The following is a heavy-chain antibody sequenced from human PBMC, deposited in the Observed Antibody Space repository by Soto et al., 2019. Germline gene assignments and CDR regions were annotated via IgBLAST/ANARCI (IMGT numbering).Heavy chain of an antibody. D-gene: IGHD3-16*01. CDR1: GYTFTSYA. J-gene: IGHJ4*02. V-gene: IGHV1-3*01. CDR3: ARGRFGGVMAY. Sequence: ASVKVSCKASGYTFTSYAMHWVRQAPGQRLEWMGWINADNGNTKYAQKFQGRVTITTDTSTSTAYMELRSLRSDDTAVYYCARGRFGGVMAYWGQGTLVTVSS. CDR2: INADNGNT.